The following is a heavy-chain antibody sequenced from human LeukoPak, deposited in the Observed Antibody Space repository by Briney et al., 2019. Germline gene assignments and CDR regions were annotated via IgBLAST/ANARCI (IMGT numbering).Heavy chain of an antibody. CDR1: GGTSSSYT. J-gene: IGHJ4*02. V-gene: IGHV1-69*02. Sequence: SVKVSCKASGGTSSSYTISWVRQAPGQGLEWMGRIIPILGIANYAQKFQGRVTITADKSTSTAYMELSSLRSEDTAVYYCASTDIPSYYFDYWGQGTLVTVSS. CDR3: ASTDIPSYYFDY. CDR2: IIPILGIA. D-gene: IGHD2-15*01.